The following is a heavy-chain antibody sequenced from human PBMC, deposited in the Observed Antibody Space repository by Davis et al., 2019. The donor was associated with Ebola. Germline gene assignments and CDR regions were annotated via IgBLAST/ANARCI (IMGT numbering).Heavy chain of an antibody. CDR2: IYHSGST. Sequence: SETLSLTCAVSGGSISSSNWWSWVRQPPGKGLEWIGEIYHSGSTNYNPSLKSRVTISVDTSKNQFSLKLSSVTAADTAVYYCARHQGTNRILYWWFIDYWGQGTLVTVSS. V-gene: IGHV4-4*02. J-gene: IGHJ4*02. D-gene: IGHD2-8*02. CDR1: GGSISSSNW. CDR3: ARHQGTNRILYWWFIDY.